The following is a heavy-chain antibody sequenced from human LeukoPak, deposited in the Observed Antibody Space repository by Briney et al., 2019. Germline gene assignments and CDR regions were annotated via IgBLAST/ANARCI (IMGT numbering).Heavy chain of an antibody. Sequence: SVKVSCKASGVTFSSYAISWVRQAPGQGLEWMGGIIPIFGTANYAQKFQGRVTITADESTSTAYMELSSLRSEDTAVYYCAREFSRYCSSTSCYPGLWFGEDFHFDYWGQGTLVTVSS. CDR1: GVTFSSYA. CDR2: IIPIFGTA. J-gene: IGHJ4*02. CDR3: AREFSRYCSSTSCYPGLWFGEDFHFDY. V-gene: IGHV1-69*13. D-gene: IGHD2-2*01.